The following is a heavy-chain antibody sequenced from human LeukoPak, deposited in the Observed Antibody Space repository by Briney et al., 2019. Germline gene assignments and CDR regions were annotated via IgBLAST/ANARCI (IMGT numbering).Heavy chain of an antibody. V-gene: IGHV1-69*08. CDR3: ARDQSPYYYDSSGYYGYFQH. J-gene: IGHJ1*01. CDR1: GGTFSSYS. D-gene: IGHD3-22*01. Sequence: SVKVSCKASGGTFSSYSASWVRQAPGQGLEWMGRITPIIDTPNYAPKFHGRVTITADKSTTTAYMELSSLRSEDTAVYYCARDQSPYYYDSSGYYGYFQHWGQGTLVTVSS. CDR2: ITPIIDTP.